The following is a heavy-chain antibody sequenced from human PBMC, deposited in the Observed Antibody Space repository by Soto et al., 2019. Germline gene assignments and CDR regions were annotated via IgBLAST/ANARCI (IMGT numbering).Heavy chain of an antibody. CDR2: IVVGSGNT. D-gene: IGHD6-19*01. CDR1: GFTFTSSA. Sequence: ASVKVSCKASGFTFTSSAVQWVRQALGQRLEWIGWIVVGSGNTNYAQKFQERVTITRDMSTSTAYMELSSLRSEDTAVYYCAAGFMYSSGWYITAIRPHFDCWGQGTLVTVS. CDR3: AAGFMYSSGWYITAIRPHFDC. J-gene: IGHJ4*02. V-gene: IGHV1-58*01.